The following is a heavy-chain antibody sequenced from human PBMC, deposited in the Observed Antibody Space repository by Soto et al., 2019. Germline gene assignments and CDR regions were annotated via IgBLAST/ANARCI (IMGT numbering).Heavy chain of an antibody. D-gene: IGHD2-2*01. V-gene: IGHV4-34*01. CDR3: ARESGGGIVVVPAAFDY. CDR2: INHSGST. CDR1: GGSFSGYY. Sequence: QVQLQQWGAGLLKPSETLSLTCAVYGGSFSGYYWSWIRQPPGRGLEWIGEINHSGSTNYNPSLKSRVTISVDTSKNQFSLKVSSVTAADTAVYYCARESGGGIVVVPAAFDYWGQGTLVTVSS. J-gene: IGHJ4*02.